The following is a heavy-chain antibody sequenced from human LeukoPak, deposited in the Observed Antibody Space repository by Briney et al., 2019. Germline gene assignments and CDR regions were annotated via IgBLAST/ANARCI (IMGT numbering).Heavy chain of an antibody. D-gene: IGHD6-13*01. J-gene: IGHJ4*02. CDR3: TRLSRYGNRWYYVDY. V-gene: IGHV3-23*01. CDR1: GINFNIYA. Sequence: SGGSLRLSCAASGINFNIYAMSWVRQPPGRGLEWVSTFGGSGGGGRYYADSVKGRYTISRDNSKNTLSLEMNSLKTEDTAVYYCTRLSRYGNRWYYVDYWGQGTLVTVSS. CDR2: FGGSGGGGR.